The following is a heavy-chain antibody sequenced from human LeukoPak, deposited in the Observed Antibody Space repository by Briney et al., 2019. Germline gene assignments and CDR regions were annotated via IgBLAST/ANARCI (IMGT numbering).Heavy chain of an antibody. D-gene: IGHD4-17*01. Sequence: SETLSLTCTVSGGSISSSSYYWGWIRQPPGKGLEWIGSIYYSGSTYYNPSLKSRVTISVDTSKNQFSLKLSSVTAADTAVYYCARDRRGDYRLLDYGMDVWGQGTTVTVSS. CDR3: ARDRRGDYRLLDYGMDV. CDR2: IYYSGST. J-gene: IGHJ6*02. V-gene: IGHV4-39*07. CDR1: GGSISSSSYY.